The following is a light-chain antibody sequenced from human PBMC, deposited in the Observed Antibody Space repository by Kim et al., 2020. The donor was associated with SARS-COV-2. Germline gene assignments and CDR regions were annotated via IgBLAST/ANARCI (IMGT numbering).Light chain of an antibody. J-gene: IGKJ2*01. V-gene: IGKV1-27*01. CDR1: RVISSY. CDR2: AAS. CDR3: QEYENLPLE. Sequence: DIQMTQSPSSLSASVGDRVTITCRASRVISSYLAWYQLKPGEAPKLLIYAASTLQSGVPSRFSGSGFGTDFTLTISSLQPEDVGSYYCQEYENLPLEVGQGTKVEI.